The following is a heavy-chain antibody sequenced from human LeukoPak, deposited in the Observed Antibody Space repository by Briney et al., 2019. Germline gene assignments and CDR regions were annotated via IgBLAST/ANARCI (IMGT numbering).Heavy chain of an antibody. CDR3: ARDVKRYFDWLLALDAFDI. Sequence: SETLSLTCTVSGGSISSYYWSWIRQPPGKGLEWIGYIYYSGSTNYNPSLKSRVTISVDTSKNQFSLKLSSVTAADTAVYYCARDVKRYFDWLLALDAFDIWGQGTMVTVSS. D-gene: IGHD3-9*01. CDR1: GGSISSYY. V-gene: IGHV4-59*01. J-gene: IGHJ3*02. CDR2: IYYSGST.